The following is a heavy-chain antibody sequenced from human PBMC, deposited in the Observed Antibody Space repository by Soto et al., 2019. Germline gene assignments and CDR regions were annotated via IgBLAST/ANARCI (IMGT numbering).Heavy chain of an antibody. CDR2: ISGSGGST. V-gene: IGHV3-23*01. CDR1: GFTFSSYA. D-gene: IGHD3-3*01. CDR3: AKDSNFWSGYQLDY. J-gene: IGHJ4*02. Sequence: GGSLRLSCAASGFTFSSYAMSWVRQAPGKGLEWVSAISGSGGSTYYADSVKGRFTISRDNSKNTLYLQMNSLRAEDTAVYYCAKDSNFWSGYQLDYWGQGTLVTVSS.